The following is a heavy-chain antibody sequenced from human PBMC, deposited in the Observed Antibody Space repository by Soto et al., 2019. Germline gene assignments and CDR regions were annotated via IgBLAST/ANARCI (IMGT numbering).Heavy chain of an antibody. J-gene: IGHJ6*02. D-gene: IGHD4-4*01. V-gene: IGHV3-21*01. CDR3: ARALTVTTGYYYYRMDG. CDR1: GFTFSSYS. CDR2: ISSSSYI. Sequence: RRLSCAATGFTFSSYSMNWVRQAPGKGLEWVSSISSSSYIYYADSVKGRFTISRDNAKNSLYLQMNSLRAEDTAVYYCARALTVTTGYYYYRMDGWGQGTTVTVSS.